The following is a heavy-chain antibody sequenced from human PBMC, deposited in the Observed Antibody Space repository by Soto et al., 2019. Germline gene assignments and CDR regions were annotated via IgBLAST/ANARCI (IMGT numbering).Heavy chain of an antibody. D-gene: IGHD2-8*01. Sequence: GGSLRLSCAASGFTFSSYAMSWVRQAPGKGLEWVSAISGSGGSTYYADSVKGRFTISRDNSKNTLYLQMNSLRAEDTAVYYCALIPGGMRPSYYYMDVWGKGTTVTVSS. CDR1: GFTFSSYA. CDR3: ALIPGGMRPSYYYMDV. CDR2: ISGSGGST. V-gene: IGHV3-23*01. J-gene: IGHJ6*03.